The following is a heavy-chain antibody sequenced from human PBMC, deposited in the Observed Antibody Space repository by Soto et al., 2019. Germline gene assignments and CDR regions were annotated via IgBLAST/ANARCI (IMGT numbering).Heavy chain of an antibody. CDR2: IYWNDDK. J-gene: IGHJ3*02. CDR1: GFSLSTSGVG. Sequence: QITLKESGPTLGNPTQTLTLTCNFSGFSLSTSGVGVGWIRQPPGKALEWLALIYWNDDKRYNPSLKSRLTITKDTPKNQGDITMTNMDPVDTATYYSAHRRRTRDAFDIWGQGTMVTVSS. V-gene: IGHV2-5*01. CDR3: AHRRRTRDAFDI. D-gene: IGHD1-1*01.